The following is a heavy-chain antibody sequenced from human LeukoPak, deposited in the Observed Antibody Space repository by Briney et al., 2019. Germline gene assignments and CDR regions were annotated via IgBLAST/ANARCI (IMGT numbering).Heavy chain of an antibody. CDR2: IYYSGST. J-gene: IGHJ4*02. D-gene: IGHD2-2*01. CDR3: ARLTSDLDYFDY. V-gene: IGHV4-39*01. CDR1: GGSISSSSYY. Sequence: SETLSLTCTVSGGSISSSSYYWGWIRQPPGKGLEWIGRIYYSGSTYYNPSLQRRVTISIDTSKNQFSLTLSSVTAADTDVYYCARLTSDLDYFDYWGQGTLVTVSS.